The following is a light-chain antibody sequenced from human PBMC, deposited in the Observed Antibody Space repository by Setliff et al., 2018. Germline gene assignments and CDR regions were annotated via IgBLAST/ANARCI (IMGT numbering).Light chain of an antibody. V-gene: IGLV2-14*01. CDR3: SPYTSSSTYV. CDR1: SSDVGGYNY. Sequence: QSALAQPASVSGSPGQSITVSCTGTSSDVGGYNYVSWYQQHPGKAPKLTIYDVSKRPSGVSNRFSGSKSGNTASLTISGLQAEDEADYYCSPYTSSSTYVFGTGTKVTV. CDR2: DVS. J-gene: IGLJ1*01.